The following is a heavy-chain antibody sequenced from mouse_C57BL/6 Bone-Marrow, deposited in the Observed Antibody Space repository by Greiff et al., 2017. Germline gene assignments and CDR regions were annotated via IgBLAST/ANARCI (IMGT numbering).Heavy chain of an antibody. V-gene: IGHV3-6*01. Sequence: EVKLMESGPGLVKPSQSLSLTCSVTGYSITSGYYWNWIRQFPGNKLEWMGYISYDGSNHYNPSLKNRISITRDTSKNQFFLKLNSVTTEDTATYYCASKLPNYWGQGTLVTVSA. CDR2: ISYDGSN. J-gene: IGHJ3*01. CDR1: GYSITSGYY. CDR3: ASKLPNY.